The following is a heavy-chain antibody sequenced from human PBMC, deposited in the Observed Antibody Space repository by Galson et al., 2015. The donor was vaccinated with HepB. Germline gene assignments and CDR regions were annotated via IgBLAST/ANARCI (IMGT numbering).Heavy chain of an antibody. V-gene: IGHV6-1*01. J-gene: IGHJ4*02. CDR2: TYYRSKWYN. D-gene: IGHD6-19*01. CDR1: GDSVSSNSAA. Sequence: CAISGDSVSSNSAAWNWIRQSPSRGLEWLGRTYYRSKWYNDYAVSVKSRITINPDTSKNQFSLQLNSVTPEDTAVYYCARDPFLIAVAGTYFDYWGQGTLVTVSS. CDR3: ARDPFLIAVAGTYFDY.